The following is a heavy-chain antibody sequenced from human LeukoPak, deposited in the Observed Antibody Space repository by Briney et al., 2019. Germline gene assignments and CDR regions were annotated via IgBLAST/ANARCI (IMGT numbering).Heavy chain of an antibody. D-gene: IGHD5-24*01. CDR2: IIPILGIA. V-gene: IGHV1-69*04. CDR3: AGTLEMATSALDY. Sequence: SVKVSCKASGGTFSSYAISWVRQAPGQGLEWMGRIIPILGIANYAQKFQGRVTITADKSTSTAYMELSSLRSEDTAVYYCAGTLEMATSALDYWGQGTLATVSS. CDR1: GGTFSSYA. J-gene: IGHJ4*02.